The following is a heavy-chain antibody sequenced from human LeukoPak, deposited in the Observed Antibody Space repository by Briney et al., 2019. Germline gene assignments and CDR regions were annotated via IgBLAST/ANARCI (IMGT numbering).Heavy chain of an antibody. Sequence: GASVKVSCTASGGTFSSYAISWVRQAPGQGLEWMGGIIPIFGTANYAQKFQGRVTITADESTSTAHMELSSLRSEDTAVYYCARTRSVVPAAHAWFDPWGQGTLVTVSS. J-gene: IGHJ5*02. CDR2: IIPIFGTA. V-gene: IGHV1-69*13. D-gene: IGHD2-2*01. CDR1: GGTFSSYA. CDR3: ARTRSVVPAAHAWFDP.